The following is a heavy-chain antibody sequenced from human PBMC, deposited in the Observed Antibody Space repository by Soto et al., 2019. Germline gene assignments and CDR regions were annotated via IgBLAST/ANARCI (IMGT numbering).Heavy chain of an antibody. CDR3: AAKRPVYEPFDY. CDR1: GFTFSSYV. D-gene: IGHD2-8*01. J-gene: IGHJ4*02. CDR2: INVDSSSI. Sequence: WGSLRLSCITSGFTFSSYVMAWVRQAPGKGLEWVSSINVDSSSIPYADSVRGRFTISRDNSKNTAYLQMDSLGAEDTAVYYCAAKRPVYEPFDYWGQGTLVTVSS. V-gene: IGHV3-23*01.